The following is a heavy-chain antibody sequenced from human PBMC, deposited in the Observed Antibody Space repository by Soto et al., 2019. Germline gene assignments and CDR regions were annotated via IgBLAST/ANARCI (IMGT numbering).Heavy chain of an antibody. V-gene: IGHV5-51*01. CDR1: GYSFTTYW. J-gene: IGHJ6*02. Sequence: GESLKISCKASGYSFTTYWIAWVRQGPGKGLEWMGIINPGDSDIRYSPSFQGQVTISADNSISTAYLQWSSLKASDTAMYYCARHEKFYYYYYGMDVWCQGTAVTVSS. CDR3: ARHEKFYYYYYGMDV. CDR2: INPGDSDI.